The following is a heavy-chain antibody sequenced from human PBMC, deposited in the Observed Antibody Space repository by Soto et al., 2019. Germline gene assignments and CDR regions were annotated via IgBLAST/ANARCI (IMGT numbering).Heavy chain of an antibody. Sequence: GGSLRLSCEASGFTFSSYTMNWIRQAPGKGLEWISYIRPVPSYADSVKSRFTISRDNAKNSLYLQMNNLNAEDTAVYYCVRDWIYAFDIWGQGTMVTVSS. CDR3: VRDWIYAFDI. J-gene: IGHJ3*02. V-gene: IGHV3-48*01. CDR1: GFTFSSYT. CDR2: IRPVPS. D-gene: IGHD2-2*03.